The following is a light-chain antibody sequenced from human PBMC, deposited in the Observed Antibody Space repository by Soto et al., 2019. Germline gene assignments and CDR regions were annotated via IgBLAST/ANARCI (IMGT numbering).Light chain of an antibody. CDR2: GAS. J-gene: IGKJ1*01. CDR3: QQYGSSRQT. CDR1: QSVTSSY. V-gene: IGKV3-20*01. Sequence: VMTQSPGTLSLSPGERATLSCRASQSVTSSYLAWYQQKPGQAPRLLIYGASSRATSIPDRFTGSGSGTDLTITISRLEPEDFEVYYCQQYGSSRQTFGQGTKVDIK.